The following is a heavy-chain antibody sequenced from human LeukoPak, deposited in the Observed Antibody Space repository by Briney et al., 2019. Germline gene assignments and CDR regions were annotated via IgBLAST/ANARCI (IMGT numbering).Heavy chain of an antibody. Sequence: GGSLRLSCAASGFTFSSYAMSWVRQAPGKGLEWVSAISGSGGSTYYADSVKGRFTISRDNSKYTLYLQMNSLRAEDTAVYYCAKLYIRMVRGPPDYWGQGTLVTVSS. D-gene: IGHD3-10*01. CDR3: AKLYIRMVRGPPDY. V-gene: IGHV3-23*01. CDR2: ISGSGGST. J-gene: IGHJ4*02. CDR1: GFTFSSYA.